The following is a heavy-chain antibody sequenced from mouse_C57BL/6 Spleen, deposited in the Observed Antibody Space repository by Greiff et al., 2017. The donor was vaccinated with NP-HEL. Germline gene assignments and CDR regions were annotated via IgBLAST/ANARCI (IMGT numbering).Heavy chain of an antibody. CDR1: FYTFTSYW. J-gene: IGHJ4*01. D-gene: IGHD3-2*02. V-gene: IGHV1-55*01. CDR2: IYPGSGST. Sequence: VQLQQPGAALFPPGSSVPLSFTSSFYTFTSYWITWVKQRPGQGLEWIGDIYPGSGSTNYNEKFKSKATLTVDTSSSTAYMQLSSLTSEDSAVYYCARRLQLRLTRSYYAMDYWGQGTSVTVSS. CDR3: ARRLQLRLTRSYYAMDY.